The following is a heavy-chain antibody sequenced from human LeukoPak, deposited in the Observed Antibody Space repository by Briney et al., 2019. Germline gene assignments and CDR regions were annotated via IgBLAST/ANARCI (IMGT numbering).Heavy chain of an antibody. CDR2: ISPDNGGT. CDR1: GYTFTVYN. J-gene: IGHJ4*02. V-gene: IGHV1-2*02. Sequence: ASVKVSCKASGYTFTVYNLHWVRQAPGQGLEWMGWISPDNGGTNYAQKFQGRVTMTRDPSSTTAYMEMTRLTSADTAVYYCASVGYYGSGTFGYWGQGAQVTVSS. CDR3: ASVGYYGSGTFGY. D-gene: IGHD3-10*01.